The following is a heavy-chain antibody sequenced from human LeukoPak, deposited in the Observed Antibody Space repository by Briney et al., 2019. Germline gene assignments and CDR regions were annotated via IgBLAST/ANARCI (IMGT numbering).Heavy chain of an antibody. CDR3: ATEPVVAATPYYYYYYMDV. D-gene: IGHD2-15*01. Sequence: VASVKVSCKASGYTFTGYYMHWVRQAPGQGLEWMGWINPNSGGTNYAQKFQGRVTMTRDTSISTAYMELSRLRSDDTAVYYCATEPVVAATPYYYYYYMDVWGKGTTVTVSS. CDR2: INPNSGGT. V-gene: IGHV1-2*02. CDR1: GYTFTGYY. J-gene: IGHJ6*03.